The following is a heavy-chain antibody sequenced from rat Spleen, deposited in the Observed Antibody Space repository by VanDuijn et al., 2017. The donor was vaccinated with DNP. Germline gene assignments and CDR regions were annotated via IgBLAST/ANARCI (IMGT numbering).Heavy chain of an antibody. CDR2: ISYSGST. CDR1: GYSITSNY. D-gene: IGHD1-10*01. CDR3: ARYRITTRDYFDF. V-gene: IGHV3-1*01. J-gene: IGHJ2*01. Sequence: EVQFQESGPGLVKSSQSLSLTCSVTGYSITSNYWAWIRKFPGNKMEWMGYISYSGSTSYNPSLKGRISITRDTSKNQFFLQLNSVTTEDTGTYYCARYRITTRDYFDFWGQGVMVTVSS.